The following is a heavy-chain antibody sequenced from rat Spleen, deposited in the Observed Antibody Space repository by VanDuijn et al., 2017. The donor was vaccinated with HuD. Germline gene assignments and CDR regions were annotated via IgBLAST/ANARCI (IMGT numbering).Heavy chain of an antibody. V-gene: IGHV2S61*01. D-gene: IGHD1-2*01. CDR2: IWGNGDT. CDR3: ARSDYSSPYYFDY. J-gene: IGHJ2*01. Sequence: QVQLKEAGPGLVQPSQTLSLTCTVPGFSLISYAVIWVRQPPEKGLEWMGVIWGNGDTNYNSGLKSRLSISRDTSKSQLFLQMNDLQTEDTAMYFCARSDYSSPYYFDYWGQGVMVTVSS. CDR1: GFSLISYA.